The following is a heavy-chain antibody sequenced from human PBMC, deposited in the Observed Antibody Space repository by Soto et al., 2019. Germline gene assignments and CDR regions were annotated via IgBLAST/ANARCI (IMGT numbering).Heavy chain of an antibody. CDR1: GYTFTSYD. J-gene: IGHJ6*02. CDR3: ARGLRITIFGVVIPYYYYGMDV. CDR2: MNPNSGNT. Sequence: GAPVKGSFKASGYTFTSYDINWGRQATGQGVEWVGWMNPNSGNTGYAQKFQGRVTMTRNTSISTAYMELSSLRSEETAVYYCARGLRITIFGVVIPYYYYGMDVWGQGTTVTVSS. V-gene: IGHV1-8*01. D-gene: IGHD3-3*01.